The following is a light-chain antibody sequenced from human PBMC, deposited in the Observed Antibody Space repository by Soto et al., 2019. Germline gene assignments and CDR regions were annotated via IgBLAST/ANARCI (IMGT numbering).Light chain of an antibody. CDR1: QNITTN. Sequence: EIVMTQSPATLSVSPGERATLSCRARQNITTNVAWYQHKPGQPPRLLIYGASTRASDIPPRFSGGGSGSEFSLTVSSLQSEDFAVYYCQHYADWPPFFTFGPGTKVAI. CDR3: QHYADWPPFFT. V-gene: IGKV3-15*01. J-gene: IGKJ3*01. CDR2: GAS.